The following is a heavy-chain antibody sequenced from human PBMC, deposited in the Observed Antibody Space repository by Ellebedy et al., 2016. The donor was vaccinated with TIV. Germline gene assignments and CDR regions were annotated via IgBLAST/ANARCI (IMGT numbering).Heavy chain of an antibody. CDR2: INHSGST. D-gene: IGHD4-23*01. J-gene: IGHJ3*02. Sequence: MPSETLSLTCAVYGGSFSGYYWSWIRQPPGKGLEWIGAINHSGSTNYNPSLKSRVTISVDTSKNQFSLKLSSVTAADTDVYYCARGGLYGGNSGFGWTRRNHAFDIWGQGTMVTVSS. CDR1: GGSFSGYY. CDR3: ARGGLYGGNSGFGWTRRNHAFDI. V-gene: IGHV4-34*01.